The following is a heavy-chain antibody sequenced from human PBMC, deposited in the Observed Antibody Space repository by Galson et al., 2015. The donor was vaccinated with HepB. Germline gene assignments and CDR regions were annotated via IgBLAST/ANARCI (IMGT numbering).Heavy chain of an antibody. CDR1: GFTFSSYA. V-gene: IGHV3-23*01. J-gene: IGHJ6*02. Sequence: SLRLSCAASGFTFSSYAMSWVRQAPGKGLEWVSAISGSGGSTYYADSVKGRFTISRDNSKNTLYLQMNSLRADDTAVYYFGKFGRFLEWLSGDYGMDVWGQGTTFTVSS. CDR3: GKFGRFLEWLSGDYGMDV. CDR2: ISGSGGST. D-gene: IGHD3-3*01.